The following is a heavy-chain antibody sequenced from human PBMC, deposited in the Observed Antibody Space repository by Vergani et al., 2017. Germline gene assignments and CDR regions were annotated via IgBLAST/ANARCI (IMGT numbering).Heavy chain of an antibody. CDR1: GGSVSSGSYY. V-gene: IGHV4-61*01. CDR2: IYTSGST. CDR3: ARHGGAQVGYRRPFDL. J-gene: IGHJ2*01. D-gene: IGHD3-16*01. Sequence: QVQLQESGPGLVKPSETLSLTCTVSGGSVSSGSYYWSWIRQPPGKGLEWIGYIYTSGSTDYNPSLKSRVTFSVDTSKNQFSLKLSSVTATDTAVYYCARHGGAQVGYRRPFDLWGRGALVTVSS.